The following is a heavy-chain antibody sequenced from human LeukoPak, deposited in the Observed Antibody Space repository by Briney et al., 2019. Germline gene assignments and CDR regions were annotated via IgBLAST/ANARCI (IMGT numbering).Heavy chain of an antibody. CDR2: IYSGGDT. D-gene: IGHD6-19*01. Sequence: QPGGSLRLSCAASGFTVSSNYMSWVRQAPGKGLEWVSVIYSGGDTYYADSVKGRFTISRDNSKNTLYLQMNSLRAEDTAVYYCARVAVGAGTDYLDYWGQGTLVTVSS. CDR1: GFTVSSNY. V-gene: IGHV3-53*01. J-gene: IGHJ4*02. CDR3: ARVAVGAGTDYLDY.